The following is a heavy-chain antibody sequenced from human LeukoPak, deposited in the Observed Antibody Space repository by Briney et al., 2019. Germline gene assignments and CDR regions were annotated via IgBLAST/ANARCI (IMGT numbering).Heavy chain of an antibody. CDR3: ARDKEGASGAFDI. J-gene: IGHJ3*02. Sequence: SQTLSLTCTVSGGSISSGDYYWIWIRQPPGKGLEWIGYIYYSGSTYDNPSLKSRVTISVDTSKNQFSLKLSSVTAADTAVYYCARDKEGASGAFDIWGQGTMVTVSS. V-gene: IGHV4-30-4*08. CDR2: IYYSGST. CDR1: GGSISSGDYY. D-gene: IGHD1-26*01.